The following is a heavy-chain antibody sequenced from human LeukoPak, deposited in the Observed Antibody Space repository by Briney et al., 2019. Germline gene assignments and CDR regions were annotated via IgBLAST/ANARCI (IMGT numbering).Heavy chain of an antibody. Sequence: ASVKVSCKASGYTFISYDLNWVRQATGQGPEWMGWMNPNSGNTGYAQKFQGRVTMTRNTSISTAYMELSSLRSEDTAVYYCAREMAGYCSGCSCWGQGTLVTVSS. D-gene: IGHD2-15*01. CDR3: AREMAGYCSGCSC. CDR2: MNPNSGNT. J-gene: IGHJ4*02. CDR1: GYTFISYD. V-gene: IGHV1-8*01.